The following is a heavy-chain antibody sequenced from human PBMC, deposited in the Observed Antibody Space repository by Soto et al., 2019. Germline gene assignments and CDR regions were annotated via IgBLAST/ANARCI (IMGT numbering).Heavy chain of an antibody. CDR3: ARRGSGSCYDY. D-gene: IGHD1-26*01. CDR1: GFTFSSYA. CDR2: ISGSGGST. Sequence: EVQLLESGGGLVQPGGSLRLSCAASGFTFSSYAMRWVRQAPGKGLEWVSAISGSGGSTYYADSVKGRFTISRDNSKNTLYLQMNSLRAEDTAVDYCARRGSGSCYDYWGQGTLVTVSS. V-gene: IGHV3-23*01. J-gene: IGHJ4*02.